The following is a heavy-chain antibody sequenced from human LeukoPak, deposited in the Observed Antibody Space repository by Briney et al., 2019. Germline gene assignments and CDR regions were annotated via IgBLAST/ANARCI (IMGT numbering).Heavy chain of an antibody. V-gene: IGHV4-39*01. CDR2: IYYSGST. J-gene: IGHJ6*02. CDR3: ASHYYGMDV. CDR1: GGSFSSSSYY. Sequence: SETLSLTCTVSGGSFSSSSYYWGWIRRPPGKGLEWIGSIYYSGSTYYNPSLKSRVTISADTSKNQFSLKVRSVTAADTAVYYSASHYYGMDVWGQGTTVTVSS.